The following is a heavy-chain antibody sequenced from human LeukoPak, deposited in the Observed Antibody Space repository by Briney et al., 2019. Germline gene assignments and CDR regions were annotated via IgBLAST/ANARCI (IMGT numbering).Heavy chain of an antibody. D-gene: IGHD6-19*01. V-gene: IGHV3-53*01. CDR3: ARGGLAVTGPDAFDI. CDR2: FYSGGSA. J-gene: IGHJ3*02. Sequence: GGSLRLSCAASGFTVSSNCMSWVRQAPGKGLEWVSVFYSGGSAYYADSVKGRFTISRDNSKNTLYLQMNSLRAEDTAVYFCARGGLAVTGPDAFDIWGQGTMVTVS. CDR1: GFTVSSNC.